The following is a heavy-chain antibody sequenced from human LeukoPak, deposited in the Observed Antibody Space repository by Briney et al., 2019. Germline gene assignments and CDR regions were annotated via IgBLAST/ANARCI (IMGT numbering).Heavy chain of an antibody. V-gene: IGHV1-2*02. J-gene: IGHJ1*01. CDR1: GYTFTGYY. CDR2: INPNSGGT. Sequence: GASVKVSCKASGYTFTGYYMHWVRQAPGQGLEWMGWINPNSGGTNYAQKFQGRVTMTRDTSASTAYMELSSLRSEDTAVYYCARGCGTDCPNAEYFHHWGQGTLVIVSS. D-gene: IGHD2-21*02. CDR3: ARGCGTDCPNAEYFHH.